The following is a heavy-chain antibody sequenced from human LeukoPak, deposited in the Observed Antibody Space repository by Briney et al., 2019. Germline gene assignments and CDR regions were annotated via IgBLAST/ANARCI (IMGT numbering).Heavy chain of an antibody. CDR1: GFTFTNYA. J-gene: IGHJ4*02. Sequence: GGSLRLSCAASGFTFTNYALSWVRQAPGQGLEWVSAISDSGDSTYYADSVKGRFTISRDNSKNTLYLQMNSLRAEDTAVYYCARDSYYDILTSLDYWGQGTLVTVSS. D-gene: IGHD3-9*01. V-gene: IGHV3-23*01. CDR3: ARDSYYDILTSLDY. CDR2: ISDSGDST.